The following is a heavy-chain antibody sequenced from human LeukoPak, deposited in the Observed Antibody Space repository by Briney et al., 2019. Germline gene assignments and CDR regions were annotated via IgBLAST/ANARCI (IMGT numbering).Heavy chain of an antibody. CDR1: GGSVISGSSY. CDR3: ARAHSIASYYYGVDV. Sequence: TSSETLSLTCTVSGGSVISGSSYWGWIRQPPGKGLEWIGNIFYSGSTYYNPSLQSRVTISLDTSQNQFSLTLNSVTAADTAVYYCARAHSIASYYYGVDVWGQGTTVTVSS. D-gene: IGHD6-13*01. CDR2: IFYSGST. V-gene: IGHV4-39*07. J-gene: IGHJ6*02.